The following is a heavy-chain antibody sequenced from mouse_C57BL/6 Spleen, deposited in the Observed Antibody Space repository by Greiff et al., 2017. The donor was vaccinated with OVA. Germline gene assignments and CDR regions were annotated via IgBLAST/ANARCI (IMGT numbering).Heavy chain of an antibody. D-gene: IGHD1-1*01. CDR2: ISDGGSYT. Sequence: EVKLVESGGGLVKPGGSLKLSCAASGFTFSSYAMSWVRQTPEKRLEWVATISDGGSYTYYPDNVKGRFTISRDNAKNNLYLQMSHLKSEDTAMYYCARDMGTTVVAPFAYWGQGTLVTVSA. V-gene: IGHV5-4*01. J-gene: IGHJ3*01. CDR1: GFTFSSYA. CDR3: ARDMGTTVVAPFAY.